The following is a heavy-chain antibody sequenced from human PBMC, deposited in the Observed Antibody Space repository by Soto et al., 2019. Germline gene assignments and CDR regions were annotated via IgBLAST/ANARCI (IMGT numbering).Heavy chain of an antibody. J-gene: IGHJ4*02. CDR2: SNPNTGGT. CDR1: GYTFTKYY. Sequence: GASGKVSCKASGYTFTKYYIHWVRQAPGQGLEWMGWSNPNTGGTNYAQKFQGRVAMTRDTSISTAYMDLSRLGSDDTAVYYCARQLAYCGGDCYTEPLDYWGQGTLVTVSS. D-gene: IGHD2-21*02. V-gene: IGHV1-2*02. CDR3: ARQLAYCGGDCYTEPLDY.